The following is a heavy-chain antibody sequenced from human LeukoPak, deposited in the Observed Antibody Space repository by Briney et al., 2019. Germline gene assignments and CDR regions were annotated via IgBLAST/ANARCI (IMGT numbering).Heavy chain of an antibody. V-gene: IGHV3-30-3*01. Sequence: GRSLRLSCAASGFTFSSYAMHWVRQAPGKGLEWVAVISYDGSNKYYADSVKGRFTISRDNSKNTLYLQMNSLRAEDTAVYYCARDYYDSSGRIDYWGQGTLVTVSS. CDR3: ARDYYDSSGRIDY. D-gene: IGHD3-22*01. CDR2: ISYDGSNK. J-gene: IGHJ4*02. CDR1: GFTFSSYA.